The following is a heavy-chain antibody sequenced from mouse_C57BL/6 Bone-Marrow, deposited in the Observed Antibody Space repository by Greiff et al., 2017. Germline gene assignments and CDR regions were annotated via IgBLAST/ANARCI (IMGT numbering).Heavy chain of an antibody. Sequence: VKLVESGPGLVQPSQSLSITCTVSGFSLTSYGVHWVRQSPGKGLEWLGVIWRGGSTDYNAAFMSRLSITKDNSKSQVFFKMNSLQADDTAIYYCAKWGIFDGYYDYYAMDYWGQGTSVTVSS. CDR2: IWRGGST. CDR3: AKWGIFDGYYDYYAMDY. D-gene: IGHD2-3*01. CDR1: GFSLTSYG. J-gene: IGHJ4*01. V-gene: IGHV2-5*01.